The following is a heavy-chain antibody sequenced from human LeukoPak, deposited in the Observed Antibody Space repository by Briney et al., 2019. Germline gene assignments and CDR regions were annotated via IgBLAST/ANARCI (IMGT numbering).Heavy chain of an antibody. CDR3: ARGLSALQYRLDY. V-gene: IGHV4-59*01. Sequence: SETLSLTCTVSGDSISSYYWSWIRQPPGKGLEWIGYIYYSGSTNYNPSLKSRVTISVDTSKNQFSLKLSSVTAADTAVYYCARGLSALQYRLDYWGQGTLVTVSS. CDR2: IYYSGST. D-gene: IGHD4-11*01. CDR1: GDSISSYY. J-gene: IGHJ4*02.